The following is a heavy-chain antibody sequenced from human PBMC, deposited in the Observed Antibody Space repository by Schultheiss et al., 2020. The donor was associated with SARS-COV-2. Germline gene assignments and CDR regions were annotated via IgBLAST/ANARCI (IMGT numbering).Heavy chain of an antibody. Sequence: SVKVSCKASGYTFTAYYIHWVRQAPGQGLEWMGGIIPIFGTANYAQKFQGRVTITADESTSTAYMELSSLRSEDTAVYYCAGAQLLIGLGDYYYGMDVWGQGTTVTVS. D-gene: IGHD2-2*01. J-gene: IGHJ6*02. CDR2: IIPIFGTA. CDR1: GYTFTAYY. V-gene: IGHV1-69*13. CDR3: AGAQLLIGLGDYYYGMDV.